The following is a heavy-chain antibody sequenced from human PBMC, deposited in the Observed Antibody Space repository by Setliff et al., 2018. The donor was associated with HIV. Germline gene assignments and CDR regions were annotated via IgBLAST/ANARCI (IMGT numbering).Heavy chain of an antibody. CDR2: VYSSGNT. CDR3: VRDDYGYNGKGFDY. CDR1: GASISSQY. V-gene: IGHV4-4*07. D-gene: IGHD4-17*01. Sequence: SETLSLTCIVSGASISSQYWSWIRQPAGKGLEWIGRVYSSGNTNYNPSFKSRVTMSVDTSNNQISLRLSSVTAADTAMYYCVRDDYGYNGKGFDYWGPGTLVTVSS. J-gene: IGHJ4*02.